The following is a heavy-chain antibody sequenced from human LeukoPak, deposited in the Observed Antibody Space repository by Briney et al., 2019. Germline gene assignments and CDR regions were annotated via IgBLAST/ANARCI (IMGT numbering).Heavy chain of an antibody. V-gene: IGHV1-18*01. Sequence: ASVKVSCKASGYTFTSYGISWVRQAPGQGLEWMGWINVYNGNTNNAQKLQGRVTMTTDTSTSTAYMELRSLRSDDTAVYYCASAGIDRWELLTHAFDIWGQGTMVTVSS. CDR1: GYTFTSYG. CDR3: ASAGIDRWELLTHAFDI. D-gene: IGHD1-26*01. J-gene: IGHJ3*02. CDR2: INVYNGNT.